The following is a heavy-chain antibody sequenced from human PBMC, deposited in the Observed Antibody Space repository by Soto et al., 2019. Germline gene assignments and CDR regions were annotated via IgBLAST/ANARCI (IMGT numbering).Heavy chain of an antibody. CDR2: ISDDGASI. Sequence: PGWSLRLSCEASGSIFSSFAMNWFPQAPGRGLEWVSYISDDGASIYYADSLKGRFTISRDNAKNSLSLQMNNLRAEDTAVYYCARENSVQAWLHHFDHWGLGTLVTVCS. CDR3: ARENSVQAWLHHFDH. J-gene: IGHJ4*02. CDR1: GSIFSSFA. V-gene: IGHV3-48*03. D-gene: IGHD5-18*01.